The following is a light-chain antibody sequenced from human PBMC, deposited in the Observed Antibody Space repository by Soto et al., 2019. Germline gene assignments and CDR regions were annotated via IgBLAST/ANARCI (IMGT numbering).Light chain of an antibody. CDR3: CSYAGSYTLV. Sequence: QSALTQPRSVSGSPGQSVTISCTGTSSDVGAYNYVSWYQQHPGKAPKLMIYDVSKRPSGVPDRFSGSKSGYTASLTISGLQAEDEADYYCCSYAGSYTLVFGGGTKLTVL. CDR1: SSDVGAYNY. CDR2: DVS. V-gene: IGLV2-11*01. J-gene: IGLJ2*01.